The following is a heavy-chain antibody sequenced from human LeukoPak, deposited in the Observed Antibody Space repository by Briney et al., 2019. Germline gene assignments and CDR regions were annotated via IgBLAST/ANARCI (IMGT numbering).Heavy chain of an antibody. D-gene: IGHD3/OR15-3a*01. CDR1: GFTFSNYW. CDR2: INTDGTST. J-gene: IGHJ3*02. CDR3: ARGGLGLSGPPRAFDI. Sequence: GGSLRLPCAASGFTFSNYWMHWVRQAPGKGLEWVSRINTDGTSTIYADSVRGRFTISRDNAKNTVYLQMNSLRAEDTAVYYCARGGLGLSGPPRAFDIWGQGTMVTVSS. V-gene: IGHV3-74*01.